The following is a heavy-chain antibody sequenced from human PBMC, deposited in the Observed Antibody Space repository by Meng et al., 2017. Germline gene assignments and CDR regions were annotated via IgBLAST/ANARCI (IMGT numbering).Heavy chain of an antibody. CDR1: GGSFSGYY. CDR2: INHSGST. J-gene: IGHJ4*02. Sequence: QVQLKQWGVGLLKPSETLSLTCAVYGGSFSGYYWSWIRQPPGKGLEWIGEINHSGSTNYNPSLKSRVTISVDTSKNQFSLKLSSVTAADTAVYYCARVGSFLRDYWGQGTLVTVSS. V-gene: IGHV4-34*01. CDR3: ARVGSFLRDY. D-gene: IGHD2/OR15-2a*01.